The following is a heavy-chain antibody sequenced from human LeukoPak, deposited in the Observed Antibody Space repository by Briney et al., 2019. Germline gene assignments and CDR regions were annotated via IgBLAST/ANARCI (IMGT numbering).Heavy chain of an antibody. CDR1: GYTFTGYY. Sequence: ASVKVSCKASGYTFTGYYMHWVRQAPGQGLEWMGWISPNSGGTNYAQKFQGRVTMTRDMSISTAYMELSGLRSDDTAVYYCSSADSSDLDYWGQGTLVTVSS. CDR2: ISPNSGGT. CDR3: SSADSSDLDY. V-gene: IGHV1-2*02. D-gene: IGHD3-22*01. J-gene: IGHJ4*02.